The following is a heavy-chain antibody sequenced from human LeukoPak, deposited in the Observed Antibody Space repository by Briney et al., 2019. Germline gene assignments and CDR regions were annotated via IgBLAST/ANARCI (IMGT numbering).Heavy chain of an antibody. J-gene: IGHJ4*02. V-gene: IGHV4-34*01. D-gene: IGHD6-13*01. CDR3: ATCGGGIAIAGSLDY. CDR1: GGSFSGYF. Sequence: KSSETLSLTCAVYGGSFSGYFWTWIRQPPGKGLEWIGEINYSGSTNYNPSLKSRVTISVDTSKNQFSLKLSSVTAADTAVYYCATCGGGIAIAGSLDYWGQGTLVTVSS. CDR2: INYSGST.